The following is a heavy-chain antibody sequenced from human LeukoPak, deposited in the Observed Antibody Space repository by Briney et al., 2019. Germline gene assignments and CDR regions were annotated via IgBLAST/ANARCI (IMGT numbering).Heavy chain of an antibody. V-gene: IGHV4-4*07. CDR2: IYTSGST. CDR1: GGSISSYY. CDR3: ARVGMGCSSTSCYSRFDP. Sequence: PSETLSLTCTVSGGSISSYYWSWIRQPAGKGLEWIGRIYTSGSTNYNPSLKSRVTMSVDTSKNQFSLKLSSVTAADTAVYYCARVGMGCSSTSCYSRFDPWGQGTQVTVSS. D-gene: IGHD2-2*02. J-gene: IGHJ5*02.